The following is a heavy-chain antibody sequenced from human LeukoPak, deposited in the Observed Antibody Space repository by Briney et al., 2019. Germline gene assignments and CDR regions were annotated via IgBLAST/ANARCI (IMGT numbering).Heavy chain of an antibody. V-gene: IGHV5-51*01. D-gene: IGHD3-10*01. Sequence: GESLKISCKASGYSFTNYRIGWVRQMPGKGLEWMGIIYPGDSDTRYSPSFQGQVTISADKSISTAYLQRSSLQASDTAMYYCATYAGSSSKYFQDWGQGTLVAVSS. CDR1: GYSFTNYR. J-gene: IGHJ1*01. CDR3: ATYAGSSSKYFQD. CDR2: IYPGDSDT.